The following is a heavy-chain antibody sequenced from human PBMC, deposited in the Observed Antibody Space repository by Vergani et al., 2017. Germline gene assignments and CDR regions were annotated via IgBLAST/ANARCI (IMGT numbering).Heavy chain of an antibody. J-gene: IGHJ4*02. CDR1: GGSIRSGDYY. CDR2: LYYSGST. D-gene: IGHD6-13*01. CDR3: AREKQQQQPEYYFDY. V-gene: IGHV4-30-4*01. Sequence: QVQLQESGPGLVKPSQTLSLTCTVSGGSIRSGDYYWSWIRQPPGKGLEWIGYLYYSGSTYYTPSLKSRVTITVDTSKNQFALKLSSLAAADTAVYYCAREKQQQQPEYYFDYWGQGTLVTVSS.